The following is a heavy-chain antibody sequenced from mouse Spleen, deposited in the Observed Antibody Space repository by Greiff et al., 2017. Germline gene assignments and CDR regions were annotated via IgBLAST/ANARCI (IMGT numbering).Heavy chain of an antibody. J-gene: IGHJ3*01. V-gene: IGHV1-82*01. CDR1: GYAFSSSW. Sequence: QVQLQQSGPELVKPGASVKLSCKASGYAFSSSWMNWVRQSPGKDLEWIGRIYPGDGDTNYNGKFKGKATLTADKSSSTAYMQLSSLTSEDSAVYFCARRIYYGSSYGFAYWGQGTLVPVSA. CDR3: ARRIYYGSSYGFAY. CDR2: IYPGDGDT. D-gene: IGHD1-1*01.